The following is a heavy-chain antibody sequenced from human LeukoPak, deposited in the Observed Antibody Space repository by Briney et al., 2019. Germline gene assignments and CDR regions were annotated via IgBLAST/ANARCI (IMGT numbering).Heavy chain of an antibody. CDR3: ARSKVPATGNWFDP. D-gene: IGHD2-21*02. CDR2: INHSGNT. V-gene: IGHV4-34*01. Sequence: PSETLSLTCAVYGGSFSGYYWSWIRQPPGKGLEWIGEINHSGNTNYNPSLKSRVTISVDTSKSQFSLKLSSVTAADTAVYYCARSKVPATGNWFDPWGQGTLVTVSS. CDR1: GGSFSGYY. J-gene: IGHJ5*02.